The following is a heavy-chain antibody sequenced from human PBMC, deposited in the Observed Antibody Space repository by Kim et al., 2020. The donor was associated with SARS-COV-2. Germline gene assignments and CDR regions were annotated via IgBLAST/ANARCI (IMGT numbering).Heavy chain of an antibody. D-gene: IGHD2-15*01. Sequence: SETLSLTCTASGGSISSYYWSWIRQPPGKGLEWIWYIYSSGSTNYNPSLKSRVTISVDTSKNQFSLKLSSVTAADTAVYYCARAPVVVVAATPGVDAFDIWGQGTMVTVSS. V-gene: IGHV4-59*01. CDR1: GGSISSYY. J-gene: IGHJ3*02. CDR3: ARAPVVVVAATPGVDAFDI. CDR2: IYSSGST.